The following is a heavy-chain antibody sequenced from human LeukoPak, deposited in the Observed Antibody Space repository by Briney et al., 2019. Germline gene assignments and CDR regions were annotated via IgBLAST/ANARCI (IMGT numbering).Heavy chain of an antibody. V-gene: IGHV3-9*01. J-gene: IGHJ6*02. D-gene: IGHD2-15*01. CDR2: ISWNSGSI. CDR1: GFTFDDYA. CDR3: ARDLIPYSAYYYGMDV. Sequence: GGSLRLSCAASGFTFDDYAMHWVRQAPGKGLEWVSGISWNSGSIGYADSVKGRFTISRDNAKNSLYLQMNSLRAEDTAVYYCARDLIPYSAYYYGMDVWGQGTTVTVSS.